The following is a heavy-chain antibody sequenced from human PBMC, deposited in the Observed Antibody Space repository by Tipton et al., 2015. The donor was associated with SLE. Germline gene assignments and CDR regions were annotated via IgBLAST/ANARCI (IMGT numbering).Heavy chain of an antibody. Sequence: TLSLTCTVSGGSISSYYWSWIRQPPGKGLEWIGYIYYSGSTNYNPSLKSRVTISVDTSKNQFSLKLTSVTAADTAVYYCARLGGNGWLAAFDIWGQGTMVTVSS. D-gene: IGHD6-19*01. CDR2: IYYSGST. V-gene: IGHV4-59*08. J-gene: IGHJ3*02. CDR1: GGSISSYY. CDR3: ARLGGNGWLAAFDI.